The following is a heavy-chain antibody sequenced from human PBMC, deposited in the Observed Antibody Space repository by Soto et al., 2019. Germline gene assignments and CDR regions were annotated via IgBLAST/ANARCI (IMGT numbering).Heavy chain of an antibody. CDR2: ISTDGSST. Sequence: GGSLRLSCAASGFTVSSNYMSWVRQGPGKGLVWVSRISTDGSSTTYADSVKGRFTISRDNAKNTLYLQMNSLRAEDTAVYYCARATGSNHPFDYWGQGSLVTVSS. V-gene: IGHV3-74*01. J-gene: IGHJ4*02. CDR3: ARATGSNHPFDY. D-gene: IGHD2-2*01. CDR1: GFTVSSNY.